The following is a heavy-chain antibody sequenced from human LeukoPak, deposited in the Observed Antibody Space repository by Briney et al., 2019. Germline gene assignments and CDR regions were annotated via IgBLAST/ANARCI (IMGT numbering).Heavy chain of an antibody. D-gene: IGHD6-6*01. V-gene: IGHV3-23*01. Sequence: GGSLRLSCAASGFTFSSYAMSWVRQAPGKGLEWVSAISGSGGSTYYADSVKGRFTTSRDNSKNTLYLQMNSLRAEDTAVYYCAKSIGYGSSRRLFDYWGQGTLVTVSS. J-gene: IGHJ4*02. CDR2: ISGSGGST. CDR3: AKSIGYGSSRRLFDY. CDR1: GFTFSSYA.